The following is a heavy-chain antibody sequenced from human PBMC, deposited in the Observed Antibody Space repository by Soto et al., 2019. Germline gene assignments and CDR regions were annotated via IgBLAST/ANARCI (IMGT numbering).Heavy chain of an antibody. CDR2: IYWSDDK. J-gene: IGHJ3*01. Sequence: QITLKESGPTLVQPTQTLTLTCSFSGFSLSSSGEGVGWIRQPPGKALEWLALIYWSDDKRYSPSLKNRLTITGDTSKNQVVLTITSLDPVDTATYYCTHRRCSGGSCYNVFDFWGQGAMVTVSS. CDR1: GFSLSSSGEG. V-gene: IGHV2-5*01. CDR3: THRRCSGGSCYNVFDF. D-gene: IGHD2-15*01.